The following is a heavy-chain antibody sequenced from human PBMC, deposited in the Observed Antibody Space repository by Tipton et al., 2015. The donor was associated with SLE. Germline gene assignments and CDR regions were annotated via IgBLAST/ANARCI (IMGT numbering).Heavy chain of an antibody. D-gene: IGHD5-12*01. Sequence: TLSLTCTVSGGSISSSSYYWGWIRQPPGKGLEWIGSIYYSGSTYYNPSLKSRVTISVDTSKNQFSLKLSSVTAADTAVYYCARVPGATALFDPWGQGTLVTVSS. V-gene: IGHV4-39*07. CDR2: IYYSGST. CDR3: ARVPGATALFDP. CDR1: GGSISSSSYY. J-gene: IGHJ5*02.